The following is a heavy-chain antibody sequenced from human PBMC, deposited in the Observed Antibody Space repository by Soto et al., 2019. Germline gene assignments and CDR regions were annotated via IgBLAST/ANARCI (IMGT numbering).Heavy chain of an antibody. CDR3: ARGIAAAGTSIDGMDV. Sequence: GGSLRLSCAASGFTFSSYAMHWVRQAPGKGLEWVAVISYDGSNKYYADSVKGRFTISRDNSKNTLYLQMNSLRAEDTAVYYCARGIAAAGTSIDGMDVWGQGNTVTVSS. D-gene: IGHD6-13*01. CDR1: GFTFSSYA. V-gene: IGHV3-30-3*01. J-gene: IGHJ6*02. CDR2: ISYDGSNK.